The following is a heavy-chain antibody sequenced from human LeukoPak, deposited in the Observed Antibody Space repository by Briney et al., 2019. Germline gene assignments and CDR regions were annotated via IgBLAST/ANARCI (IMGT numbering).Heavy chain of an antibody. J-gene: IGHJ3*02. D-gene: IGHD3-22*01. CDR2: IYYSGST. V-gene: IGHV4-59*11. CDR3: ARPLDNDSSGYPDTFAM. Sequence: SETLSHTCTVSGGSINSHFGSWIRQPPGKGLEWIGYIYYSGSTKYNPSLQSRVTISVDTSESNFSLKLTSVTAADTAVYYCARPLDNDSSGYPDTFAMWRQGTVVIVSS. CDR1: GGSINSHF.